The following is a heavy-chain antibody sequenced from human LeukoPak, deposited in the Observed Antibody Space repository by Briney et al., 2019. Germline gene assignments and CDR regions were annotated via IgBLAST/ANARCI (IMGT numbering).Heavy chain of an antibody. V-gene: IGHV4-4*07. Sequence: SETLSLTCTVSGGSISSYYWSWIRQPAGKGLEWIGRIYTSGSTNYNPSLKSRVTISVDTSKNQFSLKLSSVTAADTAVYYCARGDIVVAPYYFDYWGQGTLVTVSS. CDR3: ARGDIVVAPYYFDY. J-gene: IGHJ4*02. CDR1: GGSISSYY. D-gene: IGHD2-2*01. CDR2: IYTSGST.